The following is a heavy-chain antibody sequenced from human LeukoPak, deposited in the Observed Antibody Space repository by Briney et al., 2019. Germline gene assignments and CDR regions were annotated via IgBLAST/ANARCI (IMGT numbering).Heavy chain of an antibody. Sequence: VASVNVSCKVSGYTLTELSMHWVRQAPGKGLEWMGGFDPEDGETIYAQKFQGRVTMTEDTSTDTAYMELSSLRSEDTAVYYCATSTIFGVDYYYYYGMDVWGQGTTVTVSS. CDR1: GYTLTELS. CDR3: ATSTIFGVDYYYYYGMDV. D-gene: IGHD3-3*01. CDR2: FDPEDGET. V-gene: IGHV1-24*01. J-gene: IGHJ6*02.